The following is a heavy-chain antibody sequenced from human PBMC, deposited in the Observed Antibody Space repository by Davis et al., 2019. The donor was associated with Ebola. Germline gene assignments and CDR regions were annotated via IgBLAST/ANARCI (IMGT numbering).Heavy chain of an antibody. CDR2: IDHRGDI. D-gene: IGHD3-10*01. V-gene: IGHV4-34*01. CDR1: GGSLSDYY. Sequence: PGGSLRLSCAVYGGSLSDYYWSWIRQPPGEGLEWIGEIDHRGDIKYNPFLKSRATLSIDTSTRQISLKLTSVTAADTAVYYCARNGSATYYDSRYYGIDVWGHGTTVTVSS. J-gene: IGHJ6*02. CDR3: ARNGSATYYDSRYYGIDV.